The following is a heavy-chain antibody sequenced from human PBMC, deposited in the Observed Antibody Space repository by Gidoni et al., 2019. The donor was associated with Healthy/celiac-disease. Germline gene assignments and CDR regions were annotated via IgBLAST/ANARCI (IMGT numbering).Heavy chain of an antibody. J-gene: IGHJ6*02. Sequence: EVQLVESGGGLVQLGWSLRLSCAASGFTFSSYSMNWVRQAPGKGLEWVSYISSSSSTIYDADSVKGRFTISRDNAKNSLYLQMNSLRGEDTAVYYCARSYSDVWGQGTTVTVSS. CDR2: ISSSSSTI. V-gene: IGHV3-48*01. D-gene: IGHD2-21*01. CDR3: ARSYSDV. CDR1: GFTFSSYS.